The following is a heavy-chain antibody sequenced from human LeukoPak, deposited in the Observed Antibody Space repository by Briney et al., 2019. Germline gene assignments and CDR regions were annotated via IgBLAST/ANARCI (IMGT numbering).Heavy chain of an antibody. D-gene: IGHD2-21*01. J-gene: IGHJ6*02. CDR3: ARGDVNAMDV. CDR2: TNPSGGGT. CDR1: GYTFTSYY. V-gene: IGHV1-46*01. Sequence: ASVKVSCKASGYTFTSYYIHWVRQAPGQGLEWMGITNPSGGGTNYAQKLQGRVTMTRDTSTSTVFMELSSLRSEDTAVYYCARGDVNAMDVWGQGTTVTVSS.